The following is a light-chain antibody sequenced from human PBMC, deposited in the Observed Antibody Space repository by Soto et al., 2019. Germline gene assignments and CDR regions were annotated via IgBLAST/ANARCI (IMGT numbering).Light chain of an antibody. CDR3: CSYAGSSLV. CDR1: SSDVGGYNY. CDR2: DVS. J-gene: IGLJ3*02. V-gene: IGLV2-11*01. Sequence: QSVLTQPRSVSGSPGQSVTISCTGTSSDVGGYNYVSWYQQHPGKAPKLMIYDVSKRPSGVPDRFSGSKSGNTASLTIFGLQAEDEADYYCCSYAGSSLVFGGGTKLTVL.